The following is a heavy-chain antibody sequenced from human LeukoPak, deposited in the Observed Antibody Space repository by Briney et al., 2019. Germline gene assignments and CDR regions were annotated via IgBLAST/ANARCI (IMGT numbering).Heavy chain of an antibody. CDR1: GFTFSNYW. Sequence: GGSLRLSCAASGFTFSNYWMHWVRQAPGKGLVWVSRINSDGINTSYADSVKGRFTISRDNAKNTLNLQMNSLRAEDTAVYYCARDLGQYYDTSDNWFDPWGQGTLVTVST. CDR2: INSDGINT. D-gene: IGHD3-22*01. CDR3: ARDLGQYYDTSDNWFDP. J-gene: IGHJ5*02. V-gene: IGHV3-74*01.